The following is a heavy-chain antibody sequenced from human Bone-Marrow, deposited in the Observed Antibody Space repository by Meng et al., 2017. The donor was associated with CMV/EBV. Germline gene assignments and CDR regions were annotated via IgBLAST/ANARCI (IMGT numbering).Heavy chain of an antibody. Sequence: GGSLRLSCAASGFTFSSYAMHWVRQAPGKGLEWVAVISYDGSNKYYADSVKGRFTISRDNSKNTLYLQMNSLRAEDTAVYYCARDQSIDSGYDYYFDYCGQGTLVTVSS. CDR1: GFTFSSYA. CDR2: ISYDGSNK. J-gene: IGHJ4*02. CDR3: ARDQSIDSGYDYYFDY. D-gene: IGHD5-12*01. V-gene: IGHV3-30*04.